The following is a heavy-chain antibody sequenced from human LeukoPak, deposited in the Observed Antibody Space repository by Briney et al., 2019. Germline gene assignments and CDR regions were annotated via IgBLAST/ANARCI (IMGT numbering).Heavy chain of an antibody. CDR3: ARDRGFSSSWRLFVY. CDR1: GFTFSSHY. CDR2: IYSGAGT. D-gene: IGHD6-13*01. J-gene: IGHJ4*02. V-gene: IGHV3-66*02. Sequence: GGSLRLSCAASGFTFSSHYMSWVRQAPGKGLEWVSVIYSGAGTSYADSVRGRFTISRDNSKNTLYLQMNSLRVEDTAVYYCARDRGFSSSWRLFVYWGQGTLVTVSS.